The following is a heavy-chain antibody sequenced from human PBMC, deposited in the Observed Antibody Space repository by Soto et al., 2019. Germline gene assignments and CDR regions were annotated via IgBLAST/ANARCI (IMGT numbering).Heavy chain of an antibody. D-gene: IGHD5-18*01. CDR2: ISWDGGST. V-gene: IGHV3-43*01. CDR1: GFTFDDYT. J-gene: IGHJ6*02. CDR3: AKVRAGYSYGYDYYYGMDV. Sequence: PGGSLRLSCAASGFTFDDYTMHWVRQAPGKGLEWVSLISWDGGSTYYADSVKGRFTISRDNSKNSLYLQMNSLRTEDTALYYCAKVRAGYSYGYDYYYGMDVWGQGTTVTVSS.